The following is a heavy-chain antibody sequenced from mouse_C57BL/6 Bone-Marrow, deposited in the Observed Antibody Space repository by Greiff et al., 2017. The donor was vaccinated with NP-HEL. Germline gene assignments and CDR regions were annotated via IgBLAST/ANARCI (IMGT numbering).Heavy chain of an antibody. CDR2: IYPRSGNT. J-gene: IGHJ4*01. CDR3: ARWLLRGYYAMDY. D-gene: IGHD2-3*01. CDR1: GYTFTSYG. Sequence: LQESGAELARPGASVKLSCKASGYTFTSYGISWVKQRTGQGLEWIGEIYPRSGNTYYNEKFKGKATLTADKSSSTAYMELRSLTSEDSAVYFCARWLLRGYYAMDYWGQGTSVTVSS. V-gene: IGHV1-81*01.